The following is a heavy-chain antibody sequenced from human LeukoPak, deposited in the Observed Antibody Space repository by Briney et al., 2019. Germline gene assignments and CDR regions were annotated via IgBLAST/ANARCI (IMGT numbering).Heavy chain of an antibody. CDR3: ARSRRGVAATHFWVY. Sequence: ASVKVSCKTSGYSENFYGITWVRQVAGQGLEWMGWISAQHGQTEYAPNSQDRVTMTTDTYTNTAYIELSSLRSDDTAVYYCARSRRGVAATHFWVYWGQGTLVTVSS. CDR2: ISAQHGQT. V-gene: IGHV1-18*01. CDR1: GYSENFYG. D-gene: IGHD2-15*01. J-gene: IGHJ4*02.